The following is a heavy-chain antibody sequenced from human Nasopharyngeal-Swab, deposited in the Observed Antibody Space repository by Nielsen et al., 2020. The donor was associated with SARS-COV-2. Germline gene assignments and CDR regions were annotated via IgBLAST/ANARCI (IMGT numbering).Heavy chain of an antibody. Sequence: GESLKISCVASGFPFRDYWMSWVRKAPAKGLEWVASIKQDGSEKNYVDSVKGRFTISRDNAKNSLFLQMDSLRTEDTVFYYCARVGGRTSPMGSWGQGTLVTVSS. V-gene: IGHV3-7*01. J-gene: IGHJ4*02. CDR2: IKQDGSEK. D-gene: IGHD3-10*01. CDR1: GFPFRDYW. CDR3: ARVGGRTSPMGS.